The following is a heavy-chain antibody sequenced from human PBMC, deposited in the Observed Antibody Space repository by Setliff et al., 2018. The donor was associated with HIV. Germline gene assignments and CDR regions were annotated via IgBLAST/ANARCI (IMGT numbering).Heavy chain of an antibody. J-gene: IGHJ5*02. Sequence: ASVKVSCKASGYTFSDYYMHWVRQASGQGLEWMGWINSDSGGTNYAQRFQGRITMTRDTSTNTVYMELNKLRSDDTAVYYCARGKPIFGVNNWFDPWGQGTLVTVSS. CDR1: GYTFSDYY. V-gene: IGHV1-2*02. CDR2: INSDSGGT. CDR3: ARGKPIFGVNNWFDP. D-gene: IGHD3-3*01.